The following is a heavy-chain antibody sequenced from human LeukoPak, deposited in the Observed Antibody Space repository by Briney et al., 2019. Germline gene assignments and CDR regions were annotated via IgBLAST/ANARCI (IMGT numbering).Heavy chain of an antibody. CDR1: GGPISSGGYS. Sequence: TPSQTLSLTCAVSGGPISSGGYSWNWIRQPPGKGLEWIGYIYNSGSTSYNPSLKSRVSLSVDTSKNLFSLTLNSMTAADTAVYYCARQGSGVVTSYYYMDVWGKGTTVTVSS. CDR3: ARQGSGVVTSYYYMDV. V-gene: IGHV4-30-4*07. J-gene: IGHJ6*03. D-gene: IGHD2-21*02. CDR2: IYNSGST.